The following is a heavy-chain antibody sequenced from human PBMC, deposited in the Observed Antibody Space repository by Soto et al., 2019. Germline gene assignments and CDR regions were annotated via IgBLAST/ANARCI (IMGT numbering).Heavy chain of an antibody. CDR3: ARETMVRGVMPGAFDI. CDR2: IYYSGST. Sequence: SETLSLTCTVSAGSISSGDYYWSWIRQPPGKGLEWIGYIYYSGSTYYNPSLKSRFTISVDTSKNQFSLKLSSVTAADTAVYYCARETMVRGVMPGAFDIWGQGTMVT. CDR1: AGSISSGDYY. J-gene: IGHJ3*02. D-gene: IGHD3-10*01. V-gene: IGHV4-30-4*01.